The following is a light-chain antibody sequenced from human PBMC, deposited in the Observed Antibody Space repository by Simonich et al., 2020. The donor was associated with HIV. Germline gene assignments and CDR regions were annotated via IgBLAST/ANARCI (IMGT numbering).Light chain of an antibody. V-gene: IGKV3-15*01. CDR2: GAS. Sequence: EVVMTQSPATLSVSPGERATLSCRASQSVSSNFAWYQPKPGQAPRLLIYGASTRATGIPARVGGSGSGTEFTLTISSLQSEEFAVYYCQQYNNWPTFGQGTKVEIK. CDR3: QQYNNWPT. CDR1: QSVSSN. J-gene: IGKJ1*01.